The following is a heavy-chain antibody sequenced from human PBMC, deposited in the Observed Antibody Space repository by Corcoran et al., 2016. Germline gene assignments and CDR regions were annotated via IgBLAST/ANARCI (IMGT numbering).Heavy chain of an antibody. D-gene: IGHD3-16*01. Sequence: QLQLQESGPGLVKPSETLSLICTVSGGSIGSGSYHWGWIRQPPGKGLEWIGSAYYSGSTQYNPSLKSRVTISLDTPKNQLSLRLTSVTAADTAVYFCARMLGGAVRYGMDVWGQGTTVTVSS. CDR1: GGSIGSGSYH. V-gene: IGHV4-39*01. J-gene: IGHJ6*02. CDR2: AYYSGST. CDR3: ARMLGGAVRYGMDV.